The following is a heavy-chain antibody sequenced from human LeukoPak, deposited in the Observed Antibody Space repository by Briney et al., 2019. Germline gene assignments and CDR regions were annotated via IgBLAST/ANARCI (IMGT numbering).Heavy chain of an antibody. Sequence: SETLSLTCTVSGGSISSYYWTWIRQPAGKGLEWIGRIYSTGSTNYNPSLKSRVTMSVDTSKSQFSLRLSSATAADTAVYYCARGGTYYYGLGSDRWFDPWGQGTLVTVSS. V-gene: IGHV4-4*07. CDR1: GGSISSYY. CDR3: ARGGTYYYGLGSDRWFDP. J-gene: IGHJ5*02. D-gene: IGHD3-10*01. CDR2: IYSTGST.